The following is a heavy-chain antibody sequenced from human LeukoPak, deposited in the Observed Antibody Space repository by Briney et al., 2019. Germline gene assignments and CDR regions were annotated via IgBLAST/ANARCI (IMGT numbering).Heavy chain of an antibody. J-gene: IGHJ3*01. Sequence: PSETLSLTCAVSRSSISSDYFWGCIRQSPGKGLEWIASIHRGGNTYYNLSLKSRVTISMDTSKNHFSLKLTSVTAAHTAVYYCARPRETATARDAFDVWGQGTMVTVSS. CDR3: ARPRETATARDAFDV. CDR2: IHRGGNT. CDR1: RSSISSDYF. D-gene: IGHD5-24*01. V-gene: IGHV4-38-2*01.